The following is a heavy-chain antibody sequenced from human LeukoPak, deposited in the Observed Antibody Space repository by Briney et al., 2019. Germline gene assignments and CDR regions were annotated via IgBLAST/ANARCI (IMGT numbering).Heavy chain of an antibody. V-gene: IGHV1-2*02. CDR2: INPNSGGT. Sequence: ASVKVSCKASGYTFTGYYMHWVRQAPGQGLEWMGWINPNSGGTNYAQKFQDRVTMTRDTSISTAYMELRSLRSDDTAVYYCARDLTGEALYWGQGTLVTVSS. D-gene: IGHD3-16*01. CDR1: GYTFTGYY. CDR3: ARDLTGEALY. J-gene: IGHJ4*02.